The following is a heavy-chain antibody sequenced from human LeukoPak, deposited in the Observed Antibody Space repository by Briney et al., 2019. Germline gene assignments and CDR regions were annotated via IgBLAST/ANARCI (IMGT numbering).Heavy chain of an antibody. CDR2: ISSSGSTI. V-gene: IGHV3-11*01. Sequence: GGSLRLSCAASGFTFSDYYMSWIRQAPGKGLGWVSHISSSGSTIYYADSVKGGFTISRANAKNSLYREMNRLRAEDTAVYYCARDRGYQLGLYDYWGQGALVTVSS. D-gene: IGHD2-2*01. J-gene: IGHJ4*02. CDR3: ARDRGYQLGLYDY. CDR1: GFTFSDYY.